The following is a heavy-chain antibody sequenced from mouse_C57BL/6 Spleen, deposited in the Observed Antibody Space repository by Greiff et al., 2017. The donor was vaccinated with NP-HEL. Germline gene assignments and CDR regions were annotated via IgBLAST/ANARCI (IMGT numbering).Heavy chain of an antibody. V-gene: IGHV5-16*01. J-gene: IGHJ4*01. CDR2: INYDGSST. D-gene: IGHD4-1*01. CDR3: ARDPLTGTGAMDY. CDR1: GFTFSDYY. Sequence: DVKLVESEGGLVQPGSSMKLSCTASGFTFSDYYMAWVRQVPEKGLEWVANINYDGSSTYYLDSLKSRFIISRDNAKNILYLQMSSLKSEDTATYYCARDPLTGTGAMDYWGQGTSVTVSS.